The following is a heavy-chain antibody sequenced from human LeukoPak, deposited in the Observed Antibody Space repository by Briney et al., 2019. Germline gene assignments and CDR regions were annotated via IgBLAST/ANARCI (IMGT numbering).Heavy chain of an antibody. CDR3: AGRYCSGGSCYSSYFDY. Sequence: SSVKVSCKASGGTFSSYAISWVRQAPGQGLEWMGGIIPIFGTATYAQKFQGRVTITADESTSTAYMELSSLRSEDTAVYYCAGRYCSGGSCYSSYFDYWGQGTLVTVSS. V-gene: IGHV1-69*01. CDR1: GGTFSSYA. D-gene: IGHD2-15*01. J-gene: IGHJ4*02. CDR2: IIPIFGTA.